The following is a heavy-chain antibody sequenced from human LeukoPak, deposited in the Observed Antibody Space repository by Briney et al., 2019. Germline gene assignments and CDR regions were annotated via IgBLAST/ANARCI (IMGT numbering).Heavy chain of an antibody. CDR2: MNPNSGNT. CDR1: GYTFTSYD. V-gene: IGHV1-8*01. Sequence: ASVKVSCKASGYTFTSYDINWVRQATGQGLEWMGWMNPNSGNTGYAQKFQGRVTMTRNTSISTAYMELSSLRSEDTAVCYCARATFWSGYYRYDDAFDIWGQGTMVTVSS. D-gene: IGHD3-3*01. J-gene: IGHJ3*02. CDR3: ARATFWSGYYRYDDAFDI.